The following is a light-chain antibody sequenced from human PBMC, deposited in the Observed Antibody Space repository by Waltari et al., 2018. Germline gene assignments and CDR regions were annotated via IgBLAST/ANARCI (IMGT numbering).Light chain of an antibody. Sequence: QSVLTQPPSVSAAPGQKVTISCSGSSPNIGGNYVAWYQHLPGAAPKLVIYDNDQRPSGIPDRFSGSNAGTSATLVITGLQTGDEADYYCGTWDRSLAAGVFGGGTKVTVL. V-gene: IGLV1-51*01. CDR3: GTWDRSLAAGV. CDR2: DND. J-gene: IGLJ3*02. CDR1: SPNIGGNY.